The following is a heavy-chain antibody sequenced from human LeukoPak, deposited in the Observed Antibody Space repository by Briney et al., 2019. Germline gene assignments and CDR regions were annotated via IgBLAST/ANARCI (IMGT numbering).Heavy chain of an antibody. J-gene: IGHJ4*02. Sequence: GGSLRLSCEASGFTFSSYWMHWVRQAPGEGLVWVSRINSDGSSTSYADSVKGRFTISRDNAKNTLYLQMNSLRAEDTAVYYCARVGRVGARIDYFDYWGQGTLVTVSS. CDR3: ARVGRVGARIDYFDY. V-gene: IGHV3-74*01. CDR2: INSDGSST. CDR1: GFTFSSYW. D-gene: IGHD1-26*01.